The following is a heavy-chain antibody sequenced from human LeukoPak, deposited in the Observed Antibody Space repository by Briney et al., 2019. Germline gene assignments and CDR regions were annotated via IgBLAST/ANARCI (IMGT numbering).Heavy chain of an antibody. CDR2: FDSENGET. CDR3: TSLLADLQGYYFDY. D-gene: IGHD6-19*01. CDR1: GYTLTAFT. Sequence: ASVKLSCKGSGYTLTAFTIHWGRQAPGTGLEWMGGFDSENGETIYAQKLQGRVTMNENTSLDPDYMELSSLRSEDTALYYCTSLLADLQGYYFDYWGQGTLVTVSS. V-gene: IGHV1-24*01. J-gene: IGHJ4*02.